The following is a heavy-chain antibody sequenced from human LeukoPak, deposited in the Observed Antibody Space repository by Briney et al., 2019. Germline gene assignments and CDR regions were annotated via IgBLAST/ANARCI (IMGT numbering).Heavy chain of an antibody. D-gene: IGHD6-13*01. CDR1: GFTFSSYS. V-gene: IGHV3-21*01. CDR2: ISSSSSYI. Sequence: GGSLRLSCAAAGFTFSSYSMNWVRQAQGKGLEWVSSISSSSSYIYYADSVKGRFTISRDNAKNSLYLQMNSLRAEDTAVYYCAREAAARHDAFDIWGQGTMVTVSS. J-gene: IGHJ3*02. CDR3: AREAAARHDAFDI.